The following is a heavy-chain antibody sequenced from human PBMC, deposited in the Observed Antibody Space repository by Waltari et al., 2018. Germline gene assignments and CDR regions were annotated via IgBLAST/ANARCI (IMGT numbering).Heavy chain of an antibody. CDR1: GFSFDNYA. CDR2: IRGAGEST. J-gene: IGHJ4*02. D-gene: IGHD2-2*01. V-gene: IGHV3-23*01. Sequence: EVRLLESGGDLIQPGESLRISCVASGFSFDNYAMTWVRQAPGKGLEWVSTIRGAGESTYYADTVKGQFTISRVNSRNTLYLQMGSLRAEDTAIYYCARIPTGLVKGSIDYWGQGTLVTVSS. CDR3: ARIPTGLVKGSIDY.